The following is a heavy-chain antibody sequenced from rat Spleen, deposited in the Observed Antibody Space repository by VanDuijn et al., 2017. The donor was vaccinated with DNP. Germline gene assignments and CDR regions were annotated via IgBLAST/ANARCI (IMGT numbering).Heavy chain of an antibody. CDR1: GFSFSDYD. D-gene: IGHD1-11*01. Sequence: EVQLVESGGGLVQPGRSLKLSCAASGFSFSDYDMAWVRQAPTKGLEWVACMSPTSRSSYYRDSVKGRFTVSRDDAKSTLYLQMDSLRSEDTATYYCTTHGASYGLNWFAYWGQGTLVTVSS. CDR3: TTHGASYGLNWFAY. J-gene: IGHJ3*01. V-gene: IGHV5-27*01. CDR2: MSPTSRSS.